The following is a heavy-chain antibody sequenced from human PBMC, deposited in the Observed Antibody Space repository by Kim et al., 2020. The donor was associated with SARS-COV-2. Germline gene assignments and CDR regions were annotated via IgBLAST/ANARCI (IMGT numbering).Heavy chain of an antibody. V-gene: IGHV1-24*01. CDR2: FDPEDGET. Sequence: ASVKVSCKVSGYTLTELSMHWVRQAPGKGLGWMGVFDPEDGETIYAQKFQARFTMTEDTSTDTPYMELGSLRSEDTAVYYFAPPYYDILTVYYGFDPWGQ. J-gene: IGHJ5*02. CDR1: GYTLTELS. D-gene: IGHD3-9*01. CDR3: APPYYDILTVYYGFDP.